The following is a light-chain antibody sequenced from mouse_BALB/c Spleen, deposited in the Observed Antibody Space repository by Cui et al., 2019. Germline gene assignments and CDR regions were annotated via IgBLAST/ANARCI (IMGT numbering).Light chain of an antibody. Sequence: QIVLTKSPAIMSASPGEKVTMTCSASSSVSYVHWYQQKPGSSPRLWNYLTFNLASGVPARFSGSGSGTSYSLSISSMEAEDAATYYCQQWSSNPYTFGGGTKLEIK. CDR1: SSVSY. CDR2: LTF. CDR3: QQWSSNPYT. V-gene: IGKV4-71*01. J-gene: IGKJ2*01.